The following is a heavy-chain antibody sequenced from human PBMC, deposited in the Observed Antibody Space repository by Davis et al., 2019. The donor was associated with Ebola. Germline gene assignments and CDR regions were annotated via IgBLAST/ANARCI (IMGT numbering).Heavy chain of an antibody. D-gene: IGHD1-7*01. CDR2: VYYNGNT. J-gene: IGHJ5*01. CDR1: GASVSNPTYY. CDR3: GRTNWNYMGLDS. V-gene: IGHV4-61*01. Sequence: SETLSLTCTVSGASVSNPTYYWSWIRQSTGKGLEWIGYVYYNGNTNYSPSLKSRVYISIDTSKNQFSLMLNSVPDADTAVYYCGRTNWNYMGLDSWGLGTLVTVSS.